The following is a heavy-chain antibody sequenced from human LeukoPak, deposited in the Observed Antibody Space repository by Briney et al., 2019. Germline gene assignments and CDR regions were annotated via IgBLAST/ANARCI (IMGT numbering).Heavy chain of an antibody. CDR3: AKEGGWLRPCDY. D-gene: IGHD6-19*01. CDR2: ISADGKRP. V-gene: IGHV3-23*01. Sequence: GGSLRLSCAASGFTFSSYAMSWVRQAPGKGLEWVSAISADGKRPYYAASVKGRFTISRDNSKNTLYLQMNNLRAEDTAMYYCAKEGGWLRPCDYWGQETLVTVSS. CDR1: GFTFSSYA. J-gene: IGHJ4*02.